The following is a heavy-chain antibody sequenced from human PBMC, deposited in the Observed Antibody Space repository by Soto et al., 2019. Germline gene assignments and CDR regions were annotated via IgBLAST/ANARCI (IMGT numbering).Heavy chain of an antibody. CDR1: GFTVSSNY. J-gene: IGHJ4*02. V-gene: IGHV3-53*01. D-gene: IGHD2-2*01. CDR2: IYTGGST. Sequence: GSLRLCCAASGFTVSSNYMIWFRRAPGKGLEWFSFIYTGGSTYYADSVKGRFTISRDNSKNTLYLQMNSLRAEDTAVYYCASYCSSTSCYLDYWGQGTLVTVSS. CDR3: ASYCSSTSCYLDY.